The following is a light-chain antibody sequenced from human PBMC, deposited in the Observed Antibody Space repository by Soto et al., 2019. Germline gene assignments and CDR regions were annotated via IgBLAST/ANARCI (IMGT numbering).Light chain of an antibody. CDR2: DAS. CDR3: QQYGILVLT. Sequence: EIVLTQSPGTLSSSPGEIATLSCRASQSVNNAYLAWYQQKPRQAPRLLIYDASKSATGIPDRFSGSGSVTGFTLTISRLEPGDVVVYYCQQYGILVLTFGVGTKVESK. CDR1: QSVNNAY. V-gene: IGKV3-20*01. J-gene: IGKJ4*01.